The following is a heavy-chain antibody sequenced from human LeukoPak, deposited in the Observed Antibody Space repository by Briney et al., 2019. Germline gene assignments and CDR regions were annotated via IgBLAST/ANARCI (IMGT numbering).Heavy chain of an antibody. J-gene: IGHJ6*02. CDR3: ASDYYGMDV. CDR2: INSDGTTT. CDR1: GFTFRSYW. V-gene: IGHV3-74*01. Sequence: GGSLRLSCEASGFTFRSYWMNWVRQAPGKGLVWVSRINSDGTTTNYADSVKGRFTTPRDNAKNTLYLQMNSLRVEDTAVYYCASDYYGMDVWGQGTTVTVSS.